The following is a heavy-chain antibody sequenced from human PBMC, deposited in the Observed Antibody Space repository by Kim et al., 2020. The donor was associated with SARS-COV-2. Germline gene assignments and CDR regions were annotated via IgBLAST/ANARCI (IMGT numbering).Heavy chain of an antibody. CDR1: GFTFSNYA. J-gene: IGHJ4*02. CDR3: AKSGVVLAEIEN. V-gene: IGHV3-23*01. Sequence: GGSLRLSCAASGFTFSNYAMSWVRQAPGKGLEWVSAITNNGGNTYYADSVQGRFTISRYNSKNTLYLQMNSLRAEDTAVYYCAKSGVVLAEIENWGQGTLVTVSS. CDR2: ITNNGGNT. D-gene: IGHD3-3*01.